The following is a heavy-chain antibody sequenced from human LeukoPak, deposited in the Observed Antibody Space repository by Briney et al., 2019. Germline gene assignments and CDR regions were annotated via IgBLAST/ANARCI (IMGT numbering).Heavy chain of an antibody. D-gene: IGHD3-9*01. Sequence: GGSLRLSCAASGFTFSSCAVPWVRQARDKGLEGVAVISYDGSNKYYADSVKGRFTISRDNSKNTLYLQMNSLRAEDTAVYYCARTSLLYFDWLLAPTPWFDPWGQGTLVTVSS. J-gene: IGHJ5*02. V-gene: IGHV3-30*01. CDR2: ISYDGSNK. CDR3: ARTSLLYFDWLLAPTPWFDP. CDR1: GFTFSSCA.